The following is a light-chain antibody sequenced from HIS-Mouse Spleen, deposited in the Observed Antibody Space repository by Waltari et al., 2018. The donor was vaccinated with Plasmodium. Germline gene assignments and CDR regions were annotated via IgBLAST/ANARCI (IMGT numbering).Light chain of an antibody. CDR2: GAS. CDR3: QQYGSSPYT. CDR1: QSVSSSY. Sequence: EIVLTQSPGTLSLSPGERANLSCRASQSVSSSYLAWYQQKPGQAPRLLIYGASSRATGIPDRVSGSGSGTDFTLTISRLEPEDFAVYYCQQYGSSPYTFGQGTKLEIK. V-gene: IGKV3-20*01. J-gene: IGKJ2*01.